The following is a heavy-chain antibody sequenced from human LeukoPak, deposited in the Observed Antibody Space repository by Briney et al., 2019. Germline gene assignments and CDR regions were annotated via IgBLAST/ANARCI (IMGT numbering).Heavy chain of an antibody. Sequence: ASVKVSCXASGYTFTSYGITWVRLAPGQGLEWMGWVSAYADNTNYVQKIQGRVTMTTDTSTSTAYMELRSLRSDDTAVYYCARDCIGCHGFDYWGQGTLVTVSS. J-gene: IGHJ4*02. CDR1: GYTFTSYG. D-gene: IGHD2-15*01. CDR2: VSAYADNT. V-gene: IGHV1-18*01. CDR3: ARDCIGCHGFDY.